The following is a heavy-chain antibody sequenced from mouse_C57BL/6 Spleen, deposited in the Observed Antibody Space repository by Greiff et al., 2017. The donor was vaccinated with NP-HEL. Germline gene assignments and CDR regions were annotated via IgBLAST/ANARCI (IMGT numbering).Heavy chain of an antibody. CDR3: ARFGGNYRFAY. CDR2: INPNNGGT. CDR1: GYTFTDYY. J-gene: IGHJ3*01. Sequence: EVQLQQSGPELVKPGASVKISCKASGYTFTDYYMNWVKQSHGKSLEWIGDINPNNGGTSYNQKFKGKATLTVDKSSSTAYMELRSLTSEDSAVYYCARFGGNYRFAYWGQGTLVTVSA. V-gene: IGHV1-26*01. D-gene: IGHD2-1*01.